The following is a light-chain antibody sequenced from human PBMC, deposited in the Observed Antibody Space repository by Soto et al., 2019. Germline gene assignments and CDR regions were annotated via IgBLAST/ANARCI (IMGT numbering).Light chain of an antibody. J-gene: IGKJ4*01. CDR1: QSVSSN. Sequence: EIVMTQSPVTLSVSPGERATLSCRASQSVSSNLAWYQQKPGQTPKLLIYVASTRATGIPARFSGSGSGTEFTLTISSLQSEDFEVYYCQQYNVWPLTFGGGTKVEFK. CDR2: VAS. CDR3: QQYNVWPLT. V-gene: IGKV3-15*01.